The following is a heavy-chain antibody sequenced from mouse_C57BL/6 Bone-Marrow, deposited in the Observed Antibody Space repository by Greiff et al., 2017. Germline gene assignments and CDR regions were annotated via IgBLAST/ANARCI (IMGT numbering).Heavy chain of an antibody. V-gene: IGHV14-2*01. CDR2: IDPEDGET. CDR1: GFNIKDYY. Sequence: VQLQQPGAELVKPGASVKLSCTASGFNIKDYYMHWVKQRTEQGLEWIGRIDPEDGETKYAPKFPGKATITADKSSNTAYLQLSSLTSEDTAVDYCARSPYGSSHFDYWGQGTTLTVSS. CDR3: ARSPYGSSHFDY. D-gene: IGHD1-1*01. J-gene: IGHJ2*01.